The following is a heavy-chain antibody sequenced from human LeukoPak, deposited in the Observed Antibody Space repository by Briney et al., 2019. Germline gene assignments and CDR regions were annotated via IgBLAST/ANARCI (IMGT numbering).Heavy chain of an antibody. V-gene: IGHV3-23*01. CDR1: GFTFTNAW. Sequence: GGSLRLSCVASGFTFTNAWMNWVRQAPGKGLEWVSAISGSGGSTYYADSVKGRFTISRDNSKNTLYLQMNSLRAEDTAVYYCAKGGNWNYVGYWGQGTLVTVSS. J-gene: IGHJ4*02. D-gene: IGHD1-1*01. CDR2: ISGSGGST. CDR3: AKGGNWNYVGY.